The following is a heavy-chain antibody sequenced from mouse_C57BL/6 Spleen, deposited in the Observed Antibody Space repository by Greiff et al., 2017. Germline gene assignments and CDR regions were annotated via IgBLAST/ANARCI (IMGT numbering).Heavy chain of an antibody. CDR2: INYDGSST. CDR3: ARGGEFDY. J-gene: IGHJ2*01. V-gene: IGHV5-16*01. CDR1: GFTFSDYY. Sequence: EVQVVESEGGLVQPGSSMKLSCTASGFTFSDYYMAWVRQVPEKGLEWVANINYDGSSTYYLDSLKSRFIISRDNAKNILYLQMSSLKSEDTATYYCARGGEFDYWGQGTTLTVSS.